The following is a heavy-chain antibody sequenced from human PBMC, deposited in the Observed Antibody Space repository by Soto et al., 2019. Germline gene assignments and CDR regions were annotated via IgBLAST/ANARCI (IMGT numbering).Heavy chain of an antibody. CDR1: GFSLSTSGVG. J-gene: IGHJ4*02. D-gene: IGHD3-9*01. V-gene: IGHV2-5*02. Sequence: QITLRESGPTLVRPTQTLTLTCAFSGFSLSTSGVGVGWIRQPPGKALEWLAVIYWDDSKHYSPSLRSRLTITKDTSKNQVVLTMTNTDPMDTGTSYCAHKGPEDWPLDYWGQGTLVTVSS. CDR3: AHKGPEDWPLDY. CDR2: IYWDDSK.